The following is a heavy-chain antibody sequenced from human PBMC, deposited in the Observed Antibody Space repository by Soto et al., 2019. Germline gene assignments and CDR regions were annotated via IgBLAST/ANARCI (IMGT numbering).Heavy chain of an antibody. V-gene: IGHV5-51*01. Sequence: GESLKISCKGSGYSFTTNWIGWVCQMPGKGLEWMGIIYPSDSDTRYSPSFQGQVTISADKSISTAYLQWSSLKASDTAMYYCARLYGRYFDNWGQGTLVTVSS. CDR3: ARLYGRYFDN. CDR1: GYSFTTNW. J-gene: IGHJ4*02. D-gene: IGHD1-26*01. CDR2: IYPSDSDT.